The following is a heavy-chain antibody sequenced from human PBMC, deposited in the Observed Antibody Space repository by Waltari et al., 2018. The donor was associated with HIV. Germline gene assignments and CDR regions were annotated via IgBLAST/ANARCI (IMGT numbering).Heavy chain of an antibody. CDR1: GGSISSSSYY. Sequence: QLQLQESGPGLVKPSETLSLTCTVSGGSISSSSYYLGWIRQPPGKGLEWIGSIYYSGSTCYNPSLKSRVTISVDTSKNQFSLKLSSVTAAETAVYYCARHTSSGYYDYFDYWGQGTLVTVSS. CDR2: IYYSGST. V-gene: IGHV4-39*01. J-gene: IGHJ4*02. D-gene: IGHD3-22*01. CDR3: ARHTSSGYYDYFDY.